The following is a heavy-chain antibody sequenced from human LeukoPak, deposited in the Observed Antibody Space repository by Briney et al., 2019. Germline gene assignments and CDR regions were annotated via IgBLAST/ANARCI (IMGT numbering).Heavy chain of an antibody. V-gene: IGHV4-59*01. J-gene: IGHJ4*02. CDR1: GGSISGYY. CDR3: ARVISKSAWFGPFDY. Sequence: SETLSLTCTVSGGSISGYYWSWIRQPPGKGLEWIGYIYYTGSTNYNPSLKSRVTMTVDTPENQFSLKLTSVTAADTAVYYCARVISKSAWFGPFDYWGPGILLTVSS. D-gene: IGHD3-10*01. CDR2: IYYTGST.